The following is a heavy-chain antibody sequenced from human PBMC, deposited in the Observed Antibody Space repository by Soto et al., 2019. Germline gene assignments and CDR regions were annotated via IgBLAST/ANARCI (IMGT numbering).Heavy chain of an antibody. CDR1: GFTFSSYA. J-gene: IGHJ4*02. V-gene: IGHV3-30-3*01. D-gene: IGHD6-13*01. CDR3: ARIPPGIAAAGTPVDY. CDR2: ISYDGSNK. Sequence: GGSLRLSCAACGFTFSSYAMHWVRQAPGKGLEWVAVISYDGSNKYYADSVKGRFTISRDNSKNTLYLQMNSLRAEDTAVYYCARIPPGIAAAGTPVDYWGQGTLVTVSS.